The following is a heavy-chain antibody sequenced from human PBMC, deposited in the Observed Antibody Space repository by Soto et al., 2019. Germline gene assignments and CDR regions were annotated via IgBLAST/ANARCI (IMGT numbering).Heavy chain of an antibody. V-gene: IGHV3-21*01. Sequence: GGSLRLSCAASGFTFSSYSMNWVRQAPGKGLEWVSSISSSSSYIYYADSVKGRFTISRDNAKNSLYLQMNSLRAEDRAVYYCASLYCSGGSCYPYYFDYWGQGTLVTVSS. CDR3: ASLYCSGGSCYPYYFDY. J-gene: IGHJ4*02. CDR2: ISSSSSYI. CDR1: GFTFSSYS. D-gene: IGHD2-15*01.